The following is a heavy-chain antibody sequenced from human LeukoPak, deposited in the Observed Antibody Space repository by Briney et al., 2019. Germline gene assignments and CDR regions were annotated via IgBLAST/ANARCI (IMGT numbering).Heavy chain of an antibody. CDR3: ATGLSAFDI. J-gene: IGHJ3*02. CDR1: GYTFSIYN. Sequence: GASVKVSCKASGYTFSIYNMHWVRQAPGQGLEWMGIINPSGGTSYAQKLQGRITMTRDTPTSTLYMELSSLRSEDTAVYYCATGLSAFDIWGQGTMVTVSS. CDR2: INPSGGT. V-gene: IGHV1-46*01.